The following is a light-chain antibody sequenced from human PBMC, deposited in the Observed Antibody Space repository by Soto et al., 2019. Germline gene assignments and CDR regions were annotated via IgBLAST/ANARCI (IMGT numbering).Light chain of an antibody. CDR1: SSDIGAYNY. Sequence: QSALTQPASVSGSPGQSIAISCTGSSSDIGAYNYVFWYQQHPGKAPKLMIYDVNNRPSGVSDRFSGSKSGNTASLTISGLQAEDEADYYCSSYTSEGTYGLGTGTKLPVL. CDR3: SSYTSEGTYG. V-gene: IGLV2-14*03. CDR2: DVN. J-gene: IGLJ1*01.